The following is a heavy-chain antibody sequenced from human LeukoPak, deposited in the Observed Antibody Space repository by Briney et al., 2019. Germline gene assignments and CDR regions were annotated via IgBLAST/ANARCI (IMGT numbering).Heavy chain of an antibody. D-gene: IGHD3-16*01. J-gene: IGHJ4*02. V-gene: IGHV4-59*01. Sequence: SETLSLTCTVSGGSISSYYWSWIRQPPGKGLEWIGYIYYSGSTNYNPSLTSRVTISVDTSKNQFSLTLSSVTAADTAVYYCARGGRGSFDYWGQGTLVTVSS. CDR1: GGSISSYY. CDR3: ARGGRGSFDY. CDR2: IYYSGST.